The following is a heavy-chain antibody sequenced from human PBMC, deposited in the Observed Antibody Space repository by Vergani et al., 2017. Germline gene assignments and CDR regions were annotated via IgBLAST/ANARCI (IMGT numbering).Heavy chain of an antibody. Sequence: QVQLVESAGGVGQPGGSLRLSCASSGFTFSNFGMHWIRQAPGKGLEWLAYIGKDGINTRYRDAVKGRFTVARDNSKDLLYLQMDSLRSADTALYYCAKDLRDSTDGLPDSWGPGTLVIVSS. D-gene: IGHD2-21*02. V-gene: IGHV3-30*02. CDR3: AKDLRDSTDGLPDS. CDR2: IGKDGINT. CDR1: GFTFSNFG. J-gene: IGHJ4*02.